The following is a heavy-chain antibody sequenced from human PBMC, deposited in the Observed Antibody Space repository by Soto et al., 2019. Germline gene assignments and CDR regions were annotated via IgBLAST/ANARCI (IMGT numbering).Heavy chain of an antibody. CDR1: GGSFSGYY. D-gene: IGHD3-22*01. J-gene: IGHJ3*02. Sequence: QVQLQQWGAGLLKPSETLSLTCAVYGGSFSGYYWSWIRQPPGKGLEWIGEINHSGSTNYNPSLKSRGTISVDTSKNQFALKLSSVTAADTAVYYCARRAYYYDSSGFAFDIWGQGTMVTVSS. V-gene: IGHV4-34*01. CDR3: ARRAYYYDSSGFAFDI. CDR2: INHSGST.